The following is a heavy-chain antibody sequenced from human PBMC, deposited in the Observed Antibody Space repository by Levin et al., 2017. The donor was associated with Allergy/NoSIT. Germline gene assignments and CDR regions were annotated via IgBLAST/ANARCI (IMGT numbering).Heavy chain of an antibody. J-gene: IGHJ4*02. CDR2: INHSGST. Sequence: SETLSLTCAVYGGSFSGYYWSWIRQPPGKGLEWIGEINHSGSTNYNPSLKSRVNISVDTSKNQFSLNLSSVTAADTAVYYCARGPYCSSSSCYRDFDYWGQGTLVTVSS. CDR3: ARGPYCSSSSCYRDFDY. CDR1: GGSFSGYY. D-gene: IGHD2-2*01. V-gene: IGHV4-34*01.